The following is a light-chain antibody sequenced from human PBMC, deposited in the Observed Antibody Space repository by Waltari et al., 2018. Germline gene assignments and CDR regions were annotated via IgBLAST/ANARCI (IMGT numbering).Light chain of an antibody. CDR3: HQSHTAPHT. CDR1: QSISNW. Sequence: DIQMTQSPSSVSAFVGDRVTITCRASQSISNWLAWYQQKPGKAPKLLIYGASDLHSGVPSRFSGSGAGTDFTLTISSLQAEDFATYYCHQSHTAPHTFGQGTKLEIK. J-gene: IGKJ2*01. CDR2: GAS. V-gene: IGKV1-12*01.